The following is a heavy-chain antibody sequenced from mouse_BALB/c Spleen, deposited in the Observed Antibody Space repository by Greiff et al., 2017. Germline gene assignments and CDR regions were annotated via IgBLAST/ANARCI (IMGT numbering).Heavy chain of an antibody. CDR2: ISSGSSTI. CDR3: ARRAYDGYAMDY. J-gene: IGHJ4*01. CDR1: GFTFSSFG. D-gene: IGHD2-12*01. Sequence: EVMLVESGGGLVQPGGSRKLSCAASGFTFSSFGMHWVRQAPEKGLEWVAYISSGSSTIYYADTVKGRFTISRDNPKNTLFLQMTRLRSEDTAMYYCARRAYDGYAMDYWGEGTSVTVSA. V-gene: IGHV5-17*02.